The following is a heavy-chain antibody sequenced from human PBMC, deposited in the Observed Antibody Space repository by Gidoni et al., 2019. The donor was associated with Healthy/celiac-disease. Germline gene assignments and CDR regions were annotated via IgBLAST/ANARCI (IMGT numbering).Heavy chain of an antibody. D-gene: IGHD1-1*01. J-gene: IGHJ5*02. CDR2: IWYDRSNK. Sequence: VQLVESGGCVVQPGGSLSLSCAASGFTFCSYGMNWVCQAPGKGREWVAVIWYDRSNKYYADAVKGRFTISRDNSKNTLYLQMNSLRAEDTAVYYCARDRDPSSPGTPNWFDPWGQGTLVTVSS. CDR3: ARDRDPSSPGTPNWFDP. V-gene: IGHV3-33*01. CDR1: GFTFCSYG.